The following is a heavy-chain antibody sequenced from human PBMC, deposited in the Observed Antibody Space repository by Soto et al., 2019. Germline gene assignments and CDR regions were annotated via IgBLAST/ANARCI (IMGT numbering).Heavy chain of an antibody. CDR1: GGSISSGGYY. CDR2: IYYSGST. D-gene: IGHD6-13*01. J-gene: IGHJ3*02. Sequence: SETLSLTCTVSGGSISSGGYYWSWIRQHPGKGLEWIGYIYYSGSTYYNPSLKSRVTISVDTSKNQFSLKLSSVTAADTAVYYCARGGYSSSQVVIDAFDIWGQGTMVTVSS. CDR3: ARGGYSSSQVVIDAFDI. V-gene: IGHV4-31*03.